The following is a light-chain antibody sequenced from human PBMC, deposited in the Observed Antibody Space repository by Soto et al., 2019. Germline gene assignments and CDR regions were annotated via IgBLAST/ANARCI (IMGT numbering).Light chain of an antibody. V-gene: IGKV3-20*01. Sequence: EIVLTQSPGTLSLSPGETATLSCRASQNVRSSYLAWYQHKPGQAPRLLMYRASNRATGIPDRFSGSGSGTDFILTISRLEPEDFAVYYFQQYASSALTFGGGTNVDIK. CDR1: QNVRSSY. CDR3: QQYASSALT. CDR2: RAS. J-gene: IGKJ4*01.